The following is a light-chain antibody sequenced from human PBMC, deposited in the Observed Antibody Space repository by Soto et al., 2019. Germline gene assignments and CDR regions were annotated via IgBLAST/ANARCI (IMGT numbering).Light chain of an antibody. CDR2: AAS. CDR1: QSISSH. Sequence: DIPMTQSPSSLSASVGDRVTITCRASQSISSHLSWYQQKPGKAPKLLIYAASSLHSGVPSRLSGSGSGTDFTLTISSLQPEDFATYYCQQTYSTPRTFGQGTKVDIK. V-gene: IGKV1-39*01. CDR3: QQTYSTPRT. J-gene: IGKJ1*01.